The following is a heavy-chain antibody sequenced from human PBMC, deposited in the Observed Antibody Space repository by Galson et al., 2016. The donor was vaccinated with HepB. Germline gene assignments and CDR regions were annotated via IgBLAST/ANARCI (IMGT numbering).Heavy chain of an antibody. CDR2: IGGSGGST. J-gene: IGHJ2*01. D-gene: IGHD1-26*01. Sequence: SLRLSCAASGSTFSSYVMSWVRQAPGRGLEWVSGIGGSGGSTYYADSVKGRFTISRDNSKNTLYLQMNSLRAEDTAVYYCAKSLIVGPTMNWYIDLWGRGTLVTVSS. V-gene: IGHV3-23*01. CDR1: GSTFSSYV. CDR3: AKSLIVGPTMNWYIDL.